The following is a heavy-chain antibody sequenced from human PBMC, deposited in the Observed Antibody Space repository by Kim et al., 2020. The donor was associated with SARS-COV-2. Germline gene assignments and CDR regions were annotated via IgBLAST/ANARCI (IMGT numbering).Heavy chain of an antibody. CDR2: INAGNGNT. V-gene: IGHV1-3*01. CDR3: ARDSYPGSYSSSWYYY. J-gene: IGHJ4*02. CDR1: GYTFTSYA. D-gene: IGHD6-13*01. Sequence: ASVKVSCKASGYTFTSYAMHWVRQAPGQRLEWMGWINAGNGNTKYSQKFQGRVTITRDTSASTAYMELSSLRSEDTAVYYCARDSYPGSYSSSWYYYWGQGTLVTVSS.